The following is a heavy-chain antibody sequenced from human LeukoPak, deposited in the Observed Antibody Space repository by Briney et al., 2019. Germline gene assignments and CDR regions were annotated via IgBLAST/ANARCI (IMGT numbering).Heavy chain of an antibody. CDR2: INPNSGGT. V-gene: IGHV1-2*02. CDR3: ARHSSSPPYYYYYMDV. J-gene: IGHJ6*03. Sequence: ASVKVSCKASGYTFTGYYMHWVRQAPGQGLEWMGWINPNSGGTNYAQKFQGRVTMTRDTSISTAYMELSRLRSDDTAVYYCARHSSSPPYYYYYMDVWGQGTMVTVSS. D-gene: IGHD6-6*01. CDR1: GYTFTGYY.